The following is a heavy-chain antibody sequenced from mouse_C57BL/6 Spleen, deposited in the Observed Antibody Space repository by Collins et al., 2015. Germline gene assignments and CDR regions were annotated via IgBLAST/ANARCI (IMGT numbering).Heavy chain of an antibody. Sequence: EVQLQQSGPELVKPGASVKMSCKASGYTFTSYVMHWVKQKPGQGLEWIGYINPYKDGTKYNEKFKGKATLTSDKSSSTAYMELSSLTSEDSAVYYCAREGGSSYDYYAMDYWGQGTSVTVSS. V-gene: IGHV1-14*01. CDR1: GYTFTSYV. J-gene: IGHJ4*01. D-gene: IGHD1-1*01. CDR3: AREGGSSYDYYAMDY. CDR2: INPYKDGT.